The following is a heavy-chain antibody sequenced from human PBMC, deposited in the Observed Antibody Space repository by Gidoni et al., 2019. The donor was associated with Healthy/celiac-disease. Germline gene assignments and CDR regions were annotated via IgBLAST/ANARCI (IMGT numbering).Heavy chain of an antibody. CDR2: IKSKTDGGTT. CDR3: TTAIYGDYDDY. Sequence: EVQLVESGGGLVKPGGSLRLSCAASGFPFSNAWMSWVRQAPGKGLEWVGRIKSKTDGGTTDYAAPVKGRFTISRDDSKNTLYLQMNSLKTEDTAVYYCTTAIYGDYDDYWGQGTLVTVSS. CDR1: GFPFSNAW. V-gene: IGHV3-15*01. J-gene: IGHJ4*02. D-gene: IGHD4-17*01.